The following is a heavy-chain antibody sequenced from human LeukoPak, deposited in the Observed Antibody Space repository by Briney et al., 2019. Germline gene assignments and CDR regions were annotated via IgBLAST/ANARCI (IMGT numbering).Heavy chain of an antibody. CDR2: INPNSGGT. D-gene: IGHD2-2*02. CDR1: GYTFTGYY. CDR3: ARGDIVVVPAAIPPLSYYYGMDV. Sequence: ASVKVSCKASGYTFTGYYMHWVRQAPGQGLEWMGWINPNSGGTNYAQKFQGWVTMTRDTSISTAYVELSRLRSDDTAVYYCARGDIVVVPAAIPPLSYYYGMDVWGQGTTVTVSS. J-gene: IGHJ6*02. V-gene: IGHV1-2*04.